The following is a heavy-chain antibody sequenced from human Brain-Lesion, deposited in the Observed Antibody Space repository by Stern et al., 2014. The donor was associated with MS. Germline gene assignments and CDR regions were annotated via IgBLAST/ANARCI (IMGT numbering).Heavy chain of an antibody. CDR3: AKLWLGELPESPFDY. J-gene: IGHJ4*02. V-gene: IGHV4-39*01. D-gene: IGHD3-10*01. CDR2: FYNRGTT. CDR1: GGSISSSSYY. Sequence: VQLVESGPGLVKPSETLSLTCTVSGGSISSSSYYWGWLRQPPGKGLEWIGSFYNRGTTYNNPSLKSRSTIPMDTSKTQFSQRLSFVPAADTAVYFCAKLWLGELPESPFDYWGQGTLVTVSS.